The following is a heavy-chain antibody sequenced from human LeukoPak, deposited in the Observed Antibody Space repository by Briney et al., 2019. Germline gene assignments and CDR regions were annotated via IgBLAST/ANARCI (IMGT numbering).Heavy chain of an antibody. Sequence: PSETLSLTCTVSGGSISSYYWSWIRQPAGKGLEWIGRIYTSGSTNYNPSLKSRVTMSVDTSKNQFSLKLSSVTAADTAVYYCARGGGSSGWYNLNNWFDPWGQGTLVTASS. CDR1: GGSISSYY. CDR3: ARGGGSSGWYNLNNWFDP. CDR2: IYTSGST. V-gene: IGHV4-4*07. J-gene: IGHJ5*02. D-gene: IGHD6-19*01.